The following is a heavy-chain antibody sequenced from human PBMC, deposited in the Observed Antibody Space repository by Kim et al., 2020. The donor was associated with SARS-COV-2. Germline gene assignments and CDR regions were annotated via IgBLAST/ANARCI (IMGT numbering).Heavy chain of an antibody. D-gene: IGHD3-22*01. Sequence: YNPALKSRVTISVDTSKNQFSLKLSSVTAADTAVYYCARGGLINYWYFDLWGRGTLVTVSS. CDR3: ARGGLINYWYFDL. J-gene: IGHJ2*01. V-gene: IGHV4-59*09.